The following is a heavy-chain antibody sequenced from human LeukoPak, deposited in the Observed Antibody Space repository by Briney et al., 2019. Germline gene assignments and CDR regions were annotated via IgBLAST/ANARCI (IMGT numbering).Heavy chain of an antibody. CDR2: ISYTGNT. CDR1: GGSISSSSYF. V-gene: IGHV4-39*07. CDR3: ASPFDDAYDFDC. J-gene: IGHJ4*02. D-gene: IGHD5-12*01. Sequence: SETLSLTCTVSGGSISSSSYFWGWIRQPPGKGLEWIGSISYTGNTYFNPSLKSRVTLSVDTSKNQFSLKLRSVTAADTAVYYCASPFDDAYDFDCWGQGTLVTVSS.